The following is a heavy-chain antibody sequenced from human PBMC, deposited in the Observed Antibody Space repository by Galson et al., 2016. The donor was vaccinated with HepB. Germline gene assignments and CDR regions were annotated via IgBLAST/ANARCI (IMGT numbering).Heavy chain of an antibody. Sequence: SCKASGYTFIDYFLHWVRQAPGQGLEWMGRINPNSGGTNYAQKFQGRVTMTRDMSISTVYMELSSLRSDDTAVYYCSRNGDTNYDFWSGFTYYDYGMDVWGQGTTVTVSS. CDR3: SRNGDTNYDFWSGFTYYDYGMDV. J-gene: IGHJ6*02. CDR2: INPNSGGT. CDR1: GYTFIDYF. D-gene: IGHD3-3*01. V-gene: IGHV1-2*06.